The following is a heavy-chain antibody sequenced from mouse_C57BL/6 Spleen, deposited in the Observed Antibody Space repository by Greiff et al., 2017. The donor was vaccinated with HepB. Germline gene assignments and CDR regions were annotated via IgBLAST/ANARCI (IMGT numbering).Heavy chain of an antibody. J-gene: IGHJ3*01. CDR3: ASGLYGCLAY. Sequence: EVKLMESEGGLVQPGSSMKLSCTASGFTFSDYYMAWVRQVPEKGLEWVANINYDGSSTYYLDSLKSRFIISRDNAKNILYLQMSSLKSEDTATYYCASGLYGCLAYWGQGTLVTVSA. D-gene: IGHD2-2*01. V-gene: IGHV5-16*01. CDR1: GFTFSDYY. CDR2: INYDGSST.